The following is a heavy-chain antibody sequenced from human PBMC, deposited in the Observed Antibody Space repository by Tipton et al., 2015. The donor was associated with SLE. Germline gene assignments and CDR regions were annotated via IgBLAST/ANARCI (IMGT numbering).Heavy chain of an antibody. CDR2: VYHSGYT. J-gene: IGHJ4*02. CDR3: ARDTGAIDY. V-gene: IGHV4-38-2*02. Sequence: TLSLTCTVSGDSISRGYNWGWVRQPPGKGLEWIGSVYHSGYTYYNPSLKSRVTLSVDTSKNQFSLRLTSVTAADTAIYYCARDTGAIDYWGQGTLVTVSS. CDR1: GDSISRGYN.